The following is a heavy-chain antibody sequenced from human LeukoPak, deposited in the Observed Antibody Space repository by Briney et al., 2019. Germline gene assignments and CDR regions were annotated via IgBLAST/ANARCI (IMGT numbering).Heavy chain of an antibody. D-gene: IGHD4-23*01. CDR2: IYYSGST. Sequence: PSETLSLTCTVSGGSISSYYWSWIRQPPGKGLEWIGYIYYSGSTNYNPSLKSRVTISVDTSKNQFSLKLSSVTAADTAVYYCARELKSVVRSMRAFDIWGQGTMVTVSS. J-gene: IGHJ3*02. V-gene: IGHV4-59*01. CDR3: ARELKSVVRSMRAFDI. CDR1: GGSISSYY.